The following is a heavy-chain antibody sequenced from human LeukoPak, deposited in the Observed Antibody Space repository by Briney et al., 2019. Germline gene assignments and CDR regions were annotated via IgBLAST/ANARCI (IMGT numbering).Heavy chain of an antibody. D-gene: IGHD7-27*01. J-gene: IGHJ4*02. V-gene: IGHV3-30*02. CDR3: ARNYNWGVDY. Sequence: GGSLRLSCAASGFTFSSFAMSWVRQDPGKGLEWVSFIRNDESDKYYADSVKGRFTITRDNSKNTVYLQMNSLRFEDTAVYYCARNYNWGVDYWGQGTLVTVSS. CDR2: IRNDESDK. CDR1: GFTFSSFA.